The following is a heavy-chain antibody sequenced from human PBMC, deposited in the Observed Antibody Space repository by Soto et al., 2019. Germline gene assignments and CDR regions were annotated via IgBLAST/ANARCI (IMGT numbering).Heavy chain of an antibody. CDR2: IYYSGST. J-gene: IGHJ5*02. Sequence: SETLSLTCTVSGGSISSSSYYWGWIRQPPGKGLEWIGSIYYSGSTYYNPSLKSRVTISVDTSKNQFSLKLSSVTAADTAVYYCARHAGSSSTENWFDPWGQGTLVTVLL. CDR3: ARHAGSSSTENWFDP. V-gene: IGHV4-39*01. D-gene: IGHD6-6*01. CDR1: GGSISSSSYY.